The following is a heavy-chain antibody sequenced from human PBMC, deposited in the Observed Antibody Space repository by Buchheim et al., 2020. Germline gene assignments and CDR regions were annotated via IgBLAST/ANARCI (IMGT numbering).Heavy chain of an antibody. V-gene: IGHV3-21*01. J-gene: IGHJ4*02. D-gene: IGHD1-26*01. CDR3: ARDMWDFDL. CDR2: ISSSSDYT. CDR1: GFTFSSYS. Sequence: EVQLVESGGGLVRPGESLRLSCTASGFTFSSYSMNWVRQAPGKGLEWVSSISSSSDYTYYADSLKGRFTISRDNAKNSLFLKMHSLGADDTAVYYCARDMWDFDLWGQGTL.